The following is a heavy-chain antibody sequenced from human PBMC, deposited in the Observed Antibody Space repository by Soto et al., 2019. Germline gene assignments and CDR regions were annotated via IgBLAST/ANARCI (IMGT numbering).Heavy chain of an antibody. V-gene: IGHV3-48*01. J-gene: IGHJ4*02. Sequence: PGGSLRLSCAASGFTFSSYNMNWVRQAPGKGLEWVSYISSSSSTIYYADSVKGRFTISRDNAKNSLYLQMNSLRAEDTAVYYCARDSSGYYGLFDYWGQGTLVTVSS. CDR1: GFTFSSYN. D-gene: IGHD3-22*01. CDR3: ARDSSGYYGLFDY. CDR2: ISSSSSTI.